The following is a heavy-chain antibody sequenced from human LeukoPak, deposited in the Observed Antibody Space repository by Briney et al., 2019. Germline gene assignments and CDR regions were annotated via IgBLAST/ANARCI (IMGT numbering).Heavy chain of an antibody. J-gene: IGHJ4*02. V-gene: IGHV3-30*02. CDR2: IRYDGSNK. D-gene: IGHD2-15*01. CDR3: AREGGLPPLIWASNYFDY. CDR1: GFTFSSYG. Sequence: PGGSLRLSCAASGFTFSSYGMHWVRQAPGKGLEWVAFIRYDGSNKYYADSVKGRFTISRDNSKNTLYLQMNSLRAEDTAVYYCAREGGLPPLIWASNYFDYGGQGTLVTVPS.